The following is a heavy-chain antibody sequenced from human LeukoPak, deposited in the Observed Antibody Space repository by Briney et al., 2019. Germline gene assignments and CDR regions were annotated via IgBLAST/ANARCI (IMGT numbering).Heavy chain of an antibody. Sequence: GASVKVSCKAFGYTFTSNYMHWVRQAPGQGPEWMGWISAYNGNTNYAQKLQGRVTMTTDTSTSTAYMELRSLRSDDTAVYYCARAGSGSYYYYMDVWGKGTTVTISS. D-gene: IGHD3-10*01. CDR1: GYTFTSNY. V-gene: IGHV1-18*04. CDR3: ARAGSGSYYYYMDV. J-gene: IGHJ6*03. CDR2: ISAYNGNT.